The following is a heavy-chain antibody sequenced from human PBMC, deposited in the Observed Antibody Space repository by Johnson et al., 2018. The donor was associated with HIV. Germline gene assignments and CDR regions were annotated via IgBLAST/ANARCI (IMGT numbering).Heavy chain of an antibody. CDR3: ARIPGSGWEHDAFDI. CDR2: IPYDGYNK. V-gene: IGHV3-30-3*01. CDR1: GFTFSSYA. J-gene: IGHJ3*02. Sequence: QVQLVESGGGVVQPGRSLRLSCAASGFTFSSYAMHWVRQAPGKGLEWVAVIPYDGYNKYYADSVRGRFTISRDNSKNTLYLQMSSLRAEDTAVYYCARIPGSGWEHDAFDIWGQGTMVTVSS. D-gene: IGHD6-19*01.